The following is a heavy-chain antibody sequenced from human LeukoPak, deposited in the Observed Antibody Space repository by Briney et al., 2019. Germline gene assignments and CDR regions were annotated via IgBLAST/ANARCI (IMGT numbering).Heavy chain of an antibody. CDR2: INSDGNT. J-gene: IGHJ4*02. CDR1: GFSVSNNY. D-gene: IGHD4-23*01. Sequence: GGSLRLSCAVSGFSVSNNYMSWVRQAPGKGLAWVSVINSDGNTYYAESVKGRFTISRDNSKNTLYLQMNSLRAEDTAVYYCARGGGGGNPFDYWGQGTLVTVSS. V-gene: IGHV3-53*01. CDR3: ARGGGGGNPFDY.